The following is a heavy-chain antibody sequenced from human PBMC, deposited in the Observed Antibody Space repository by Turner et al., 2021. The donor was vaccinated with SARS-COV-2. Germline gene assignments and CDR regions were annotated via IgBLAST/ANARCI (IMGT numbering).Heavy chain of an antibody. V-gene: IGHV3-21*01. J-gene: IGHJ4*02. Sequence: EGQLGESGGGLVKPGGSLRLSCAASGFTFSSYNMNWVRPAPGKGLEWVSSISSSSSYIYYAVSVKGRFTISRGNAKNSLYLQMNSLRAEDTAVYYCARDISAYYYDSSGYPDWGQGTLVTVSS. CDR2: ISSSSSYI. CDR1: GFTFSSYN. CDR3: ARDISAYYYDSSGYPD. D-gene: IGHD3-22*01.